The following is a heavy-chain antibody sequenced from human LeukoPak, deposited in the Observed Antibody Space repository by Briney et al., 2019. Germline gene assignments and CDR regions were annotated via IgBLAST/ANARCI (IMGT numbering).Heavy chain of an antibody. Sequence: PGGSLRLSCAASGFTFSSYGMHWVRKAPGKGLEWVAFIRYDGSNKYYADSVKGRFTISRDNSKNTLYLQMNSLRAEDTAVYYCAKMTIFGGAFDIWGQGTMVTVSS. J-gene: IGHJ3*02. CDR1: GFTFSSYG. V-gene: IGHV3-30*02. D-gene: IGHD3-3*01. CDR2: IRYDGSNK. CDR3: AKMTIFGGAFDI.